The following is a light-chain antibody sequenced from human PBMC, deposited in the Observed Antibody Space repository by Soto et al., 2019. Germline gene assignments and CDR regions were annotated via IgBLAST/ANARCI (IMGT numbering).Light chain of an antibody. CDR3: QKSGGSMYT. CDR2: GTS. CDR1: ESVRTDS. V-gene: IGKV3-20*01. Sequence: EVVLTHSPGTLSLSPGERATLACRASESVRTDSLAWYQQRRGQPPRLLIFGTSSRATGIPDRFSGRRSETDFTLTITRLEPEDFAVDFCQKSGGSMYTLGQGTKVDIK. J-gene: IGKJ2*01.